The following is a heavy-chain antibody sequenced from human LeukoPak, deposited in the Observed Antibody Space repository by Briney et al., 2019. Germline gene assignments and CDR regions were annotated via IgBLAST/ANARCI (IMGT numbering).Heavy chain of an antibody. J-gene: IGHJ6*04. CDR3: ARVSQAGWDV. CDR1: AFTLSSYT. CDR2: ISSSGRYI. Sequence: GGSLRLSCAASAFTLSSYTMNWVRQAPGKGLEWVSSISSSGRYIYYADSVKGRFTISRDNAKNSLYLQMNSLRAENTAVHYCARVSQAGWDVWGKGTTVTVSS. V-gene: IGHV3-21*01. D-gene: IGHD6-19*01.